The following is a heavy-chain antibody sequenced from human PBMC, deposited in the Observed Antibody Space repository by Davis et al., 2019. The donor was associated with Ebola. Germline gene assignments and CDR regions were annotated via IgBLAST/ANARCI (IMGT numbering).Heavy chain of an antibody. CDR1: GFTFTNAW. Sequence: PGGSLRLSCAASGFTFTNAWMTWVRQAPGKGLEWVGRIRSKSDGGTPDYAAPVKGRFTISRDDSKNTLYLQMNSLRTEDTAVYYCTTASFYFIDYWGQGTLVTVSS. V-gene: IGHV3-15*05. CDR2: IRSKSDGGTP. CDR3: TTASFYFIDY. J-gene: IGHJ4*02. D-gene: IGHD2/OR15-2a*01.